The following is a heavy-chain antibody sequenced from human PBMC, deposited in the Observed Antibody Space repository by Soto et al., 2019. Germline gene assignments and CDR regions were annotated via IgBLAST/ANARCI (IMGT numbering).Heavy chain of an antibody. Sequence: QVQLQESGPGLVKPSQTLTLTCTVSGGSISSGGYYWSWIRQHPGKGLEWIGYIYYSGSTYYNPSLKSRVTISVDTSKNQFSLKLSSVTAADTAVYYCARDKGSSHHFDYWGQGTLVTVSS. V-gene: IGHV4-31*03. CDR2: IYYSGST. CDR3: ARDKGSSHHFDY. CDR1: GGSISSGGYY. J-gene: IGHJ4*02. D-gene: IGHD6-6*01.